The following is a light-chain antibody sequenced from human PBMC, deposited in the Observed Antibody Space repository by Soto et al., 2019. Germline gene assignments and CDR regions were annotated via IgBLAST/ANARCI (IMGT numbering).Light chain of an antibody. J-gene: IGKJ1*01. V-gene: IGKV3-20*01. Sequence: EIVLTQSTGTLSLSPGERATLSCRASQTVSKNYLAWYQQKPGQAPRLLIYDAFNRATDIPDRFSGSGSGTDFTLTITRLEPEDFAVYYCQQCAHSPLTFGQGTKVEMK. CDR1: QTVSKNY. CDR2: DAF. CDR3: QQCAHSPLT.